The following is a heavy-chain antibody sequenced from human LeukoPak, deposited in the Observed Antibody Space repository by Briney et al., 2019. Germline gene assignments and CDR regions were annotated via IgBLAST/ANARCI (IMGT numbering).Heavy chain of an antibody. V-gene: IGHV4-30-2*01. D-gene: IGHD1-26*01. Sequence: PSETLSLTCAVSGGSISSGGYSWSWIRQPPGKGLEWIGYIYHSGSTYYNPSLKSRVTISVDRSKNQFSLKLSSVTAADTAVYYCARDVGATYFDYWGQGTLVTVSS. CDR1: GGSISSGGYS. CDR3: ARDVGATYFDY. J-gene: IGHJ4*02. CDR2: IYHSGST.